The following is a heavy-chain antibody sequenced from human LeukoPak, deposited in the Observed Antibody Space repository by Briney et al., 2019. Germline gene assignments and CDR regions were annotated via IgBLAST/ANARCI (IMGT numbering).Heavy chain of an antibody. CDR3: ARGHSTYYDSSGYYWGDY. Sequence: SETLSLTCAVYGGSFSGYYWSRIRQPPGKGLEWIGEINHSGSTNYNPSLKSRVTISVDTSKNQFSLKLSSVTAADTAVYYCARGHSTYYDSSGYYWGDYWGQGTLVTVSS. D-gene: IGHD3-22*01. V-gene: IGHV4-34*01. CDR1: GGSFSGYY. J-gene: IGHJ4*02. CDR2: INHSGST.